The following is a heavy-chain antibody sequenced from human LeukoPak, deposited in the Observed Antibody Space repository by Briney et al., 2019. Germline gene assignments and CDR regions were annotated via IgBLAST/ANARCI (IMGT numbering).Heavy chain of an antibody. V-gene: IGHV3-66*01. CDR3: ARDLAKQQLVWDY. J-gene: IGHJ4*02. D-gene: IGHD6-13*01. CDR1: GFTVSSNY. CDR2: IYSGGTT. Sequence: GGSLRLSCAASGFTVSSNYMSWVRQAPGKGLEWVSVIYSGGTTSYADSAKGRFTISKDNSKNTLYLQVNSLRAEDTAVYYCARDLAKQQLVWDYWGQGTLVTVSS.